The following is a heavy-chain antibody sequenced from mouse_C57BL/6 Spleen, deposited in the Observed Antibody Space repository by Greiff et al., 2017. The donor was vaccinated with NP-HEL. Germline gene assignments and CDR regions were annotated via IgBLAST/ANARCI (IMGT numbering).Heavy chain of an antibody. V-gene: IGHV5-17*01. D-gene: IGHD1-1*01. J-gene: IGHJ1*03. Sequence: EVQLVESGGGLVKPGGSLKLSCAASGFTFSDYGMHWVRQAPEKGLEWVAYISSGSSTIYYADTVKGRFTISSDNAKNTLFLQMTSLRSEDTAMYYCARGYYGSSYSWYFDVWGTGTTVTVSS. CDR3: ARGYYGSSYSWYFDV. CDR1: GFTFSDYG. CDR2: ISSGSSTI.